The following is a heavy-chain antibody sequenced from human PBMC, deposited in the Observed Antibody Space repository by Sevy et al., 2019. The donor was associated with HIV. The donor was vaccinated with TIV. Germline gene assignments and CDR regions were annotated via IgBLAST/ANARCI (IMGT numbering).Heavy chain of an antibody. V-gene: IGHV3-23*01. CDR1: GFTFSSYA. D-gene: IGHD4-4*01. CDR2: ISGSGGST. CDR3: AKDVGGNSPLSIYYYYCYMDV. Sequence: GGSLRLSCAASGFTFSSYAMSWVRQAPGKGLEWVSAISGSGGSTYYADSVKGRFTISRDNSKNTLYLQMNSLRAEDTAVYYCAKDVGGNSPLSIYYYYCYMDVWGKGTTVTVSS. J-gene: IGHJ6*03.